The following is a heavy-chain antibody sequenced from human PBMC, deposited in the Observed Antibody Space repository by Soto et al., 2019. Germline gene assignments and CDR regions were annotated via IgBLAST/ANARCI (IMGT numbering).Heavy chain of an antibody. D-gene: IGHD3-10*01. J-gene: IGHJ4*02. Sequence: PGEALKVSCKGSGYSFPRYWIGWVRQMPGKGLEWMGIIYPRDSDTRYSPSFQGQVTISVDKSISTAYLQWANLKASDSAMYYCARLFFYDAGTKYYLDYWGQGT. CDR1: GYSFPRYW. V-gene: IGHV5-51*01. CDR2: IYPRDSDT. CDR3: ARLFFYDAGTKYYLDY.